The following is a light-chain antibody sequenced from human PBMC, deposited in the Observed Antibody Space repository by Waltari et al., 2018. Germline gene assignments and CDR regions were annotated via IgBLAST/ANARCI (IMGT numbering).Light chain of an antibody. Sequence: DIQMTQSPSTLSASVGDRVTITCRASQSISSWLAWYQQKPGKAPKLLIYKASSLEGGVPSRFSGSGSGTEFTLTISSLQPDDFATYYCQQYNSYRYTFGQGTKLEIK. J-gene: IGKJ2*01. CDR1: QSISSW. CDR3: QQYNSYRYT. CDR2: KAS. V-gene: IGKV1-5*03.